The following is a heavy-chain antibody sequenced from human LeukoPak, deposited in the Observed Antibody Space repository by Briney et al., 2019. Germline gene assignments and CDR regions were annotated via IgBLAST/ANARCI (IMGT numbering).Heavy chain of an antibody. CDR2: IYYSGNT. CDR3: ARHYGP. Sequence: ESGPTLVNPTQTLTLTCTFSGFSLSTSGVGVGWIRQPPGKGLEWIGSIYYSGNTYYNPSLKSRVTISVDTSKNQFSLKLNSVTATDTAVYYCARHYGPWGQGTLVTVSS. D-gene: IGHD3-10*01. J-gene: IGHJ4*02. CDR1: GFSLSTSGVG. V-gene: IGHV4-39*01.